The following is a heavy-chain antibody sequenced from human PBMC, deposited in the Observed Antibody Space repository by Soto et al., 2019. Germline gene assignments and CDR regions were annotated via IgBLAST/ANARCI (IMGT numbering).Heavy chain of an antibody. Sequence: GGSLRLSCEGSGFTFSRYWMSWVRQAPGKGLEWVASIKQDGGERYYVDSVKGRFTVSRDNAKNSLSLQMDSLTAEDTAVYYCARLRGDYTAYDFWGQGTLVTVSS. V-gene: IGHV3-7*03. CDR3: ARLRGDYTAYDF. D-gene: IGHD4-17*01. J-gene: IGHJ4*02. CDR1: GFTFSRYW. CDR2: IKQDGGER.